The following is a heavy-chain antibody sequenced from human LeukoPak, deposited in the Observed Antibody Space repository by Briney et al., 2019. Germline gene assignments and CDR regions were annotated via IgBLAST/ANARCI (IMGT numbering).Heavy chain of an antibody. CDR3: ARGGPVAALDY. D-gene: IGHD6-19*01. CDR1: GGTFSSYA. J-gene: IGHJ4*02. Sequence: ASVKVSCKASGGTFSSYAISWVRQAPGQGLEWMGIINPSGGSTSYAQKFQGRVTMTRDMSTSTVYMELSSLRSEDTAVYYCARGGPVAALDYWGQGTLVTVSS. V-gene: IGHV1-46*01. CDR2: INPSGGST.